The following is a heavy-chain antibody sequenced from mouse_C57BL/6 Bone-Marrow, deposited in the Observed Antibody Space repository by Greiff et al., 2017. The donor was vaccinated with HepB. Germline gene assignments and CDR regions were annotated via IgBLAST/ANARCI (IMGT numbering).Heavy chain of an antibody. CDR2: IYPGDGDT. V-gene: IGHV1-80*01. CDR1: GYAFSSYW. Sequence: LVESGAELVKPGASVKISCKASGYAFSSYWMNWVKQRPGKGLEWIGQIYPGDGDTNYNGKFKGKATLTADKSSSTAYMQLSSLTSEDSAVYFCARGDLFYAMDYWGQGTSVTVSS. J-gene: IGHJ4*01. D-gene: IGHD1-1*01. CDR3: ARGDLFYAMDY.